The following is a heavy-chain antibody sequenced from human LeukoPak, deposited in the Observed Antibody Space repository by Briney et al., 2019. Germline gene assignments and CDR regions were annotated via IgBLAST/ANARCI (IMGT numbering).Heavy chain of an antibody. CDR2: IYYSGST. D-gene: IGHD5-24*01. CDR3: AREAREGHVFDI. V-gene: IGHV4-59*01. Sequence: SETLSLTCSVSGGSMSSSYWNWIRQPPGRGLEWIGYIYYSGSTNYNPSLKSRVTISLDTSKNQFSLKLSSVTAADTAVYYCAREAREGHVFDIWGQGTMVTVSS. CDR1: GGSMSSSY. J-gene: IGHJ3*02.